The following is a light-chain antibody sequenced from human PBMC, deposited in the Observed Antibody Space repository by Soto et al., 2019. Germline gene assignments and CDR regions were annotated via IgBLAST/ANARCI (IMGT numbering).Light chain of an antibody. CDR2: GAS. CDR1: QSVSSY. Sequence: EIVLTQSPGTLSLSPGERATLSCRASQSVSSYLAWYQQKPGQAPRLLIYGASSRATGIPDRFSGSGSGTDFTLNISRLEPEDFAVYYCQQYSISPRTFGQGTKVEIK. J-gene: IGKJ1*01. V-gene: IGKV3-20*01. CDR3: QQYSISPRT.